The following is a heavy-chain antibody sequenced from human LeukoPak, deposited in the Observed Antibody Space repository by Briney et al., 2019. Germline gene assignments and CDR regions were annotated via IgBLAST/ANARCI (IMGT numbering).Heavy chain of an antibody. CDR1: GFSFSSYE. J-gene: IGHJ6*03. Sequence: GSLRLSCAASGFSFSSYEMNWVRQAPGKGLEWVSYISSSGSTIYYADSVKGRFTIARDNAKNSLYLQMNSLRAVDTAVYYCAELGITMIGGVWGKGTTVTNSS. CDR2: ISSSGSTI. V-gene: IGHV3-48*03. D-gene: IGHD3-10*02. CDR3: AELGITMIGGV.